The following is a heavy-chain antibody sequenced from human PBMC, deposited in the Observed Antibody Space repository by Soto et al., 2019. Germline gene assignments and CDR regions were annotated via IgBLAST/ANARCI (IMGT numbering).Heavy chain of an antibody. CDR1: GYTFFTYA. J-gene: IGHJ5*02. D-gene: IGHD5-12*01. Sequence: QVHLVQSGVEVKTPGSSVKVSCQASGYTFFTYAISWVRQAPGQGLERMGWISTYSGDIKYAQKFQGRVTMTTDPSKTTAYLELRSLRSDDTAVYYCARHHGPTTSENWFDPWCQGTLVTVSS. CDR2: ISTYSGDI. V-gene: IGHV1-18*01. CDR3: ARHHGPTTSENWFDP.